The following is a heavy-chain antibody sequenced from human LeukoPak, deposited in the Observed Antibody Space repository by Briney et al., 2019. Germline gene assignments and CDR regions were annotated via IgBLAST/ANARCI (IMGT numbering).Heavy chain of an antibody. V-gene: IGHV3-23*01. CDR2: ISSSGGST. Sequence: GGSLRLSCAASGFTFSSYAMSWVRQAPGKGLEWVSGISSSGGSTYYADPVKGRFTISRDNSKSTLFLQMNSLGAEDTAVYYCAKNLNPFDSWGQGILVTVSS. J-gene: IGHJ4*02. CDR1: GFTFSSYA. CDR3: AKNLNPFDS.